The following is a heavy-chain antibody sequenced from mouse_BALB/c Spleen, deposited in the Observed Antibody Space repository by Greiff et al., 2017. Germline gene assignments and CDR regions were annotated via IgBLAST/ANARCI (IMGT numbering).Heavy chain of an antibody. D-gene: IGHD2-1*01. CDR1: GFSLTSYG. V-gene: IGHV2-9*02. CDR2: IWAGGST. CDR3: ARDGDYGNNGAMDY. Sequence: VKLMESGPGLVAPSQSLSITCTVSGFSLTSYGVHWVRQPPGKGLEWLGVIWAGGSTNYNSALMSRLSISKDNSKSQVFLKMNSLQTEDTAMYYCARDGDYGNNGAMDYWGQGTSVTVSS. J-gene: IGHJ4*01.